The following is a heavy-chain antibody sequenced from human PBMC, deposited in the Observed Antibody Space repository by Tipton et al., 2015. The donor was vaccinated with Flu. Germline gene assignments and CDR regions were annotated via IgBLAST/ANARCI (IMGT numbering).Heavy chain of an antibody. CDR2: IYYSGST. J-gene: IGHJ4*02. CDR1: GGSISSGGYY. Sequence: TLFLTCTVSGGSISSGGYYWSWIRQHPGKGLEWIGYIYYSGSTYYNPSLKSRVTISVDTSKNQFSLKLSSVTAADTAVYYCARGAYDFWSGYPTHYFDYWGQGTLVTVSS. D-gene: IGHD3-3*01. V-gene: IGHV4-31*03. CDR3: ARGAYDFWSGYPTHYFDY.